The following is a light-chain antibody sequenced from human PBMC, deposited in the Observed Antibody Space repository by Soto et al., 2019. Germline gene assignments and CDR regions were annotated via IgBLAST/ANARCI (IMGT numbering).Light chain of an antibody. CDR2: GTS. CDR1: QGMSSNY. J-gene: IGKJ2*01. CDR3: QQYGTLPPRYT. V-gene: IGKV3-20*01. Sequence: ELELTQSPGTLSLSPGERATLSCRASQGMSSNYLAWYQQKPGQSPRLLIYGTSSRATGIPDRFSGSGSGTDFTLTISGLEPEDSAVYYCQQYGTLPPRYTFGQGTKLEIK.